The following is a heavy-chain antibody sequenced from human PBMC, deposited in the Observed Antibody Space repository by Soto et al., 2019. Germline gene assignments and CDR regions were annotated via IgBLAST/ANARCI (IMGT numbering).Heavy chain of an antibody. CDR1: GFTFSNFA. Sequence: EAQLSQSGGGLVQPGGSLRLSCAASGFTFSNFAMRWVRQAPGKGLEWVSDISGSGGSTYYAESVKGRFTISRDNSKNTLFLQMNSLRVEDTAVYYCAKDIVAVGGYETFDFWGQGTMVTVSS. V-gene: IGHV3-23*01. J-gene: IGHJ4*02. D-gene: IGHD5-12*01. CDR2: ISGSGGST. CDR3: AKDIVAVGGYETFDF.